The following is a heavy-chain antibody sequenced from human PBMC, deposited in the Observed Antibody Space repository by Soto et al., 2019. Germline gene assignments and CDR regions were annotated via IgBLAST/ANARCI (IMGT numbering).Heavy chain of an antibody. J-gene: IGHJ4*02. CDR3: ARALQYTVYGEGDY. CDR1: GFTFSNYW. V-gene: IGHV3-7*05. CDR2: IKQDGGEK. Sequence: EVQLVESGGGLVQPGGSLRLSCAASGFTFSNYWMSWVRQAPGKGLEWVANIKQDGGEKYYVDSVKGRFTISRDNANKSMYLQMNSLRAEDTAVYYCARALQYTVYGEGDYGGQGTLVTVSS. D-gene: IGHD2-8*01.